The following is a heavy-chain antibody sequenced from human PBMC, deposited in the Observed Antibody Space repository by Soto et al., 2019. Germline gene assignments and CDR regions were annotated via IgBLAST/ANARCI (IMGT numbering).Heavy chain of an antibody. CDR1: GGTFSTYA. J-gene: IGHJ4*02. CDR3: ARVLKNVSPYDSSGYYYY. D-gene: IGHD3-22*01. V-gene: IGHV1-69*01. Sequence: QVQLVQSGAEVKKPGSSVKVSCKASGGTFSTYAISWVRQAPGQGLEWMGGIIPIFGTANYAQKFQGRVTITADGAAGTAYMEVSSLRSEDTAVYYCARVLKNVSPYDSSGYYYYWGQGTLVTVS. CDR2: IIPIFGTA.